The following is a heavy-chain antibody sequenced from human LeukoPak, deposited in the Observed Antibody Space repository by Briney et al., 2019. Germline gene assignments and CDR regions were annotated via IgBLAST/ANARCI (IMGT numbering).Heavy chain of an antibody. Sequence: GGSLRLSCAASGFIFSSYGMHWVRQAPGKGLEWVAFIRYDGSNKYYADSVKGRFTISRDNSKNTLYLQMNSLRAEDTAVYYCAKVDGYYDSSGYIDYWGQGTLVTVSS. V-gene: IGHV3-30*02. D-gene: IGHD3-22*01. CDR2: IRYDGSNK. CDR3: AKVDGYYDSSGYIDY. J-gene: IGHJ4*02. CDR1: GFIFSSYG.